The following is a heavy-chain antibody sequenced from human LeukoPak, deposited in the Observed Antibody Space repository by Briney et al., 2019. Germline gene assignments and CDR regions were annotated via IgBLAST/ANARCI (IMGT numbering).Heavy chain of an antibody. Sequence: GGSLRLSCAASGFTFSNYAMTWVRQAPGKGLEWVSALSGSGGSAYYADSAKGRFTISRHNSKNTLHLQMNSLRAEDTAVYYCAKGRYESSGFNWAAWGQGTLVTVSS. CDR3: AKGRYESSGFNWAA. CDR2: LSGSGGSA. J-gene: IGHJ4*02. V-gene: IGHV3-23*01. CDR1: GFTFSNYA. D-gene: IGHD3-22*01.